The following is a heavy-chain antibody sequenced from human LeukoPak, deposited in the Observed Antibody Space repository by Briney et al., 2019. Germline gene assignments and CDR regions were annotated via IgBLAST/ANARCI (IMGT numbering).Heavy chain of an antibody. CDR3: AKDRNDHCGGDCSPPNWFDP. CDR1: GFTFSSYW. J-gene: IGHJ5*02. Sequence: GGSLRLSCAASGFTFSSYWMSWVRQAPGKGLEWASAISGSGGSTYYADSVKGRVTISRDNSKNTLYLKMNSLRAEDTAVYYCAKDRNDHCGGDCSPPNWFDPWGQGTLVIVSS. V-gene: IGHV3-23*01. D-gene: IGHD2-21*02. CDR2: ISGSGGST.